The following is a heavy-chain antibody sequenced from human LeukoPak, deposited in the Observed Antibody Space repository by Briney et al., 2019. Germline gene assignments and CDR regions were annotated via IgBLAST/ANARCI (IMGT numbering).Heavy chain of an antibody. J-gene: IGHJ4*02. V-gene: IGHV4-59*01. D-gene: IGHD5-12*01. CDR1: GRSISSYY. CDR3: ARVSGYDWESFHDY. Sequence: SETLSLTCTVSGRSISSYYWSWIRQPPGKELEWIGYIYYSGSANYNPSLKSRVTISVDTSKNQFSLRLSSVTAADTAVYYCARVSGYDWESFHDYWGQGILVTVSS. CDR2: IYYSGSA.